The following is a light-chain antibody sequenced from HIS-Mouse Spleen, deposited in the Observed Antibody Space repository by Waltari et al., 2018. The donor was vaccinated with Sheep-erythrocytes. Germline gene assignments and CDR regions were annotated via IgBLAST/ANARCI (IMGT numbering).Light chain of an antibody. J-gene: IGLJ2*01. CDR2: DVS. V-gene: IGLV2-14*03. CDR3: CSYAGSYTLV. CDR1: SSYVGGYNY. Sequence: QSALTQPASVSGSPGQSITISCTGTSSYVGGYNYVSWYQQHPGKAPKLMIYDVSNRPSGVSNRFSGSKSGTSASLAISGLQSEDEADYYCCSYAGSYTLVFGGGTKLTVL.